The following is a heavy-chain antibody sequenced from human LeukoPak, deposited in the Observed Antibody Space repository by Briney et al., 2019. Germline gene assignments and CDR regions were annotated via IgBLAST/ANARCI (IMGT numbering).Heavy chain of an antibody. J-gene: IGHJ4*02. CDR1: GFTFSDYY. Sequence: GGSLRLSCAASGFTFSDYYMSWIRQAPGKGLEWVSYISSSGSTIYYADSVKGRFTISRDNAKNSLYLQMNSLRAEDTAVYYCARDKRIDIGSSWYGVGYFDYWGQGTLVTVSS. V-gene: IGHV3-11*01. CDR2: ISSSGSTI. CDR3: ARDKRIDIGSSWYGVGYFDY. D-gene: IGHD6-13*01.